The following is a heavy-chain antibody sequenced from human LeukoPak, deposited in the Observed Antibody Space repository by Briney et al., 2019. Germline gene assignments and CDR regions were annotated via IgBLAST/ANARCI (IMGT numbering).Heavy chain of an antibody. CDR3: ARESRRSYCNEY. CDR1: GGSISSYY. D-gene: IGHD3-10*01. J-gene: IGHJ4*02. V-gene: IGHV4-59*12. CDR2: IFYSGRT. Sequence: PSETLSLTCSVSGGSISSYYWSWIRQPPGKGLEWIGYIFYSGRTSYNPSLKSRVTISVDTSKNQFSLKLSSVTAADTAVYYCARESRRSYCNEYWGQGTLVTVSS.